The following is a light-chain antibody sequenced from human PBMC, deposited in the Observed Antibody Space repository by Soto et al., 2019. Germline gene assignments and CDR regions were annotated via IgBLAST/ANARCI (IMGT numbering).Light chain of an antibody. Sequence: LQMTPSPSTPSGSVGDKVTITCRASQTISSWLAWYQQKPGKAPKLLIYKASTLKSGVPSRFSGSGSGTEFTLTISSLQSDDFATYYCQHYYGYSWTFGQGTKVDIK. V-gene: IGKV1-5*03. CDR3: QHYYGYSWT. J-gene: IGKJ1*01. CDR2: KAS. CDR1: QTISSW.